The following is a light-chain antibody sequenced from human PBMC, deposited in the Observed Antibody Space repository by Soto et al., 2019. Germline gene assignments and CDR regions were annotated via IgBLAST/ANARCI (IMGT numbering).Light chain of an antibody. J-gene: IGKJ4*01. CDR3: QQYGSSPLT. CDR2: DAS. CDR1: QSVNNNY. Sequence: EIVLTQSPGTLSLSPGERATLSCRASQSVNNNYLAWYQQKPGQAPRFLIYDASSRATGIPDRFSGSGSGTDFTLTISRLEPEDFAVYYCQQYGSSPLTFGGGTKVDIK. V-gene: IGKV3-20*01.